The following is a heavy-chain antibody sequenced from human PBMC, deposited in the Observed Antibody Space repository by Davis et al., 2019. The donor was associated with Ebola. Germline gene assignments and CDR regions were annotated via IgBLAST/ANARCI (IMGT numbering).Heavy chain of an antibody. CDR1: GGSFSGYF. Sequence: MPSETLSLTCAVYGGSFSGYFWTWIRQSPGKGLEWIGEINHSGSTNYNPSVKSRVTISVETSKNQISLKLSSVTAADTAVYYCARDSGLGMDVWGQGTTVTVSS. J-gene: IGHJ6*02. D-gene: IGHD3-10*01. CDR2: INHSGST. V-gene: IGHV4-34*01. CDR3: ARDSGLGMDV.